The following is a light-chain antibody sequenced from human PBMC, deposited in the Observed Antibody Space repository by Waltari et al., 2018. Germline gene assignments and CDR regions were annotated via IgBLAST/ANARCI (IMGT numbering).Light chain of an antibody. CDR1: SSDVGGYNY. J-gene: IGLJ1*01. V-gene: IGLV2-14*03. CDR3: SSYTSSSTSLYV. Sequence: QSALTQPASVSGSPGQSTTLSCTGTSSDVGGYNYVPGYQHHPGKAPKANIFDVTKRPSGVSHRFSGSKSGNTASLTISGLQAEDEADYYCSSYTSSSTSLYVFGTGTKVTVL. CDR2: DVT.